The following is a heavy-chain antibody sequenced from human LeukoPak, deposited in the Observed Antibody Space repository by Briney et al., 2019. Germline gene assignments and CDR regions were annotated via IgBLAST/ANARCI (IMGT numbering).Heavy chain of an antibody. V-gene: IGHV4-30-4*01. Sequence: SETLSLTCTVSGDSIRSGDYYWSWIRQPPGKGLEWIGYIYYSVTTYYNPSLKSRVTIEVDTSKNQFSLRLSSVTAADTAVYYCARVETSYYGSETYEDWFDPWGQGTLVIVSS. J-gene: IGHJ5*02. CDR2: IYYSVTT. CDR1: GDSIRSGDYY. D-gene: IGHD3-10*01. CDR3: ARVETSYYGSETYEDWFDP.